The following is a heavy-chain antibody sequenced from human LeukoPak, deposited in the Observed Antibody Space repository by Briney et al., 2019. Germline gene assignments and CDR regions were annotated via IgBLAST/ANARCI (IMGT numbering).Heavy chain of an antibody. CDR1: GYTFTSYG. CDR2: ISAYNGNT. D-gene: IGHD6-19*01. J-gene: IGHJ6*03. CDR3: AREFRIAVASTYYYYMDV. Sequence: ASVKVSCKASGYTFTSYGISWVRQAPGQGLEWMGWISAYNGNTNYAQKFQGRVTMTRDTSTSTAYMELSRLRSDDTAVYYCAREFRIAVASTYYYYMDVWGKGTTVTISS. V-gene: IGHV1-18*01.